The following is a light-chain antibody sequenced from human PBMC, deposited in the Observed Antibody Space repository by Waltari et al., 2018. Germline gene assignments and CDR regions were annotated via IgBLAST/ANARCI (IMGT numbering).Light chain of an antibody. CDR3: ASYISYSTLEL. CDR2: DVS. Sequence: QSALTQPASVSGSPGQSISISCTGTSSDVGXYNYVSWYQQHPGKAPRLIIFDVSSRPSGVVSRCSGSKSGNTASLTISGLQGEDEAKYYCASYISYSTLELFGGGTSLTVL. CDR1: SSDVGXYNY. V-gene: IGLV2-14*03. J-gene: IGLJ3*02.